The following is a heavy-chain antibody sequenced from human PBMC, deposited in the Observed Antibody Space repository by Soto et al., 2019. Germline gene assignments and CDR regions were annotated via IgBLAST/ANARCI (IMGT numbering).Heavy chain of an antibody. D-gene: IGHD3-3*01. CDR2: IYHSGST. J-gene: IGHJ5*02. V-gene: IGHV4-4*02. CDR3: ARGLLSRFGVVRWFDP. Sequence: QVQLQESGPGLVKPSGTLSLTCAVSSGSISSSNWWSWVRQPPGKGLEWIGEIYHSGSTNYNPSLKSRVTIPVDKSKNQFSLKLSSVTAADTAVYYCARGLLSRFGVVRWFDPWGQGTLVTVSS. CDR1: SGSISSSNW.